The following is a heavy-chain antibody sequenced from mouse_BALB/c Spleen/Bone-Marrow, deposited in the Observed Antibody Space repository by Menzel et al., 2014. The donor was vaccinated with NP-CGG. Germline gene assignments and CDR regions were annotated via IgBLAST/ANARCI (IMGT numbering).Heavy chain of an antibody. CDR3: ASRDYGYALDY. CDR1: GFNIKDYY. V-gene: IGHV14-1*02. Sequence: EVQLVESGAELVRPGALVKLSCKASGFNIKDYYIHWVKQRPEQGLEWIGWIDPENGNTISDPKFQGKASITADTSSNTAYLQLSSLTSEDTAVYYCASRDYGYALDYWGQGTSVTVSS. D-gene: IGHD2-4*01. J-gene: IGHJ4*01. CDR2: IDPENGNT.